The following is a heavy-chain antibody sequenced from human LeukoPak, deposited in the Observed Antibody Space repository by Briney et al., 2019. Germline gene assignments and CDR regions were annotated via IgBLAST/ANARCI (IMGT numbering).Heavy chain of an antibody. V-gene: IGHV4-39*01. Sequence: SETLSLTCTVSGGSISSTGYYWGWIRQPPGKGLEWIGSMYYSGSTYYNPSLKSRVTISVDTSKNQFSLKLSSVTAADTAVYYCARRGGSYRYFDYWGQGTLVTVSS. CDR1: GGSISSTGYY. J-gene: IGHJ4*02. CDR3: ARRGGSYRYFDY. CDR2: MYYSGST. D-gene: IGHD1-26*01.